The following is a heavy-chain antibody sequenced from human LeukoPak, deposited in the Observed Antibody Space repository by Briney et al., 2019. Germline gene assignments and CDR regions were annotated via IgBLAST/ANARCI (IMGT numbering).Heavy chain of an antibody. CDR3: TRSPALLRYFSLRRNAFDI. CDR1: GYTFTTYD. D-gene: IGHD3-9*01. CDR2: MNPNSGNT. V-gene: IGHV1-8*03. J-gene: IGHJ3*02. Sequence: GSVKASCKASGYTFTTYDINCVRQATGHRLEWMGWMNPNSGNTGYAQKFQGRVTIPSNNSITTTYMDLSSPRSQPPARSYITRSPALLRYFSLRRNAFDIWGQGTMVTVSS.